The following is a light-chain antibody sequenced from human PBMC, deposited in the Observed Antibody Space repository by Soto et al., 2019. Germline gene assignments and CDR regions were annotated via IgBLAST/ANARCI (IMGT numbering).Light chain of an antibody. CDR1: QNIRNY. CDR2: AAS. Sequence: DIQMTRSPSSLSASVRYSVAITCLASQNIRNYLNWYQQKPGRAPKILIYAASSLQSGVPSRFSGGGSGTDFTLTITSLQPEDFATYYCQQSYSSPWTFGQGTKVDI. J-gene: IGKJ1*01. V-gene: IGKV1-39*01. CDR3: QQSYSSPWT.